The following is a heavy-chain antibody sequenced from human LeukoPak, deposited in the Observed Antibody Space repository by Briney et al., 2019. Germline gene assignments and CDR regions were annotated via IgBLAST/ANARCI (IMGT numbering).Heavy chain of an antibody. CDR1: GFTFSSYG. D-gene: IGHD3-22*01. CDR2: IRYDGSNK. CDR3: ANLPSYYYDSSEGAFDI. Sequence: GGSLRLSCAASGFTFSSYGMHWVRQAPGKGLEWVAFIRYDGSNKYYADSVKGRFTISRDNSKNTLYLQMNSLRAEDTAMYYCANLPSYYYDSSEGAFDIWGQGTMVTVSS. J-gene: IGHJ3*02. V-gene: IGHV3-30*02.